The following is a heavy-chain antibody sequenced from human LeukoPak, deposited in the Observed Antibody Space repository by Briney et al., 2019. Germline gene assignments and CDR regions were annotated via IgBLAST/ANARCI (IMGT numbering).Heavy chain of an antibody. CDR2: IKSDGTT. CDR3: ARDGSYKFDY. J-gene: IGHJ4*02. Sequence: GGSLRLSCADSGFTFSSAWMHWARQTPGKGLVWVSRIKSDGTTNYADSVKGRFTISRDNAKNTLYLQMNNLRAEDTAVYYCARDGSYKFDYWGQGTLVTVSS. CDR1: GFTFSSAW. V-gene: IGHV3-74*01. D-gene: IGHD1-26*01.